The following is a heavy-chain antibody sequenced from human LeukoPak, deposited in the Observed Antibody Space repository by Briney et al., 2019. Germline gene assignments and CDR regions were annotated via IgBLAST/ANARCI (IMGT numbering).Heavy chain of an antibody. D-gene: IGHD3-22*01. J-gene: IGHJ4*02. Sequence: GGSLRLSCAASGFTFSSYEMSWVRQAPGKGLEWVGRIKSKTDGGTTDYAAPVKARFTISRDDSKNMLYLQMNSLKIEDTAMYYCSADLTMTLNQDYWGQGTLVTVSS. V-gene: IGHV3-15*01. CDR1: GFTFSSYE. CDR2: IKSKTDGGTT. CDR3: SADLTMTLNQDY.